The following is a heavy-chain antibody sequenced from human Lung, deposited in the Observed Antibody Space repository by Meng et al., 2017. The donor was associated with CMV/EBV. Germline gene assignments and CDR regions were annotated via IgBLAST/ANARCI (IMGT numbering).Heavy chain of an antibody. CDR2: LIPVLNKA. D-gene: IGHD2/OR15-2a*01. Sequence: VQPVQSGAEVKKPGSSVKVACKTSGGSFSTYTFSWVRQAPGQGLEWMGGLIPVLNKAKSAPRFQDRVTFTADETTTTAYMELSSLTFEDTAVYFCARGRGNQPLFDFWGQGTLVTVSS. V-gene: IGHV1-69*10. J-gene: IGHJ4*02. CDR1: GGSFSTYT. CDR3: ARGRGNQPLFDF.